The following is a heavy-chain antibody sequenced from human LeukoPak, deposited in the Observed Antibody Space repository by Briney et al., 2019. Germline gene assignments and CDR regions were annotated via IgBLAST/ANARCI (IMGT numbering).Heavy chain of an antibody. CDR3: ARGGVRVSSSHDFDY. CDR2: ISSSSSYI. J-gene: IGHJ4*02. V-gene: IGHV3-21*01. D-gene: IGHD6-13*01. Sequence: GGSLRLSCAASGFTFSSYSMNWVLQAPGKGLEWVSSISSSSSYIYYADSVKGRFTISRDNAKNSLYLQMNSLRAEDTAVYYCARGGVRVSSSHDFDYWGQGTLVTVSS. CDR1: GFTFSSYS.